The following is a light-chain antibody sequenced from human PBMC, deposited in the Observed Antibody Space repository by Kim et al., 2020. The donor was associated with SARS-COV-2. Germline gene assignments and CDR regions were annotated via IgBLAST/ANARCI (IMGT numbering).Light chain of an antibody. V-gene: IGKV1-8*01. CDR1: QGISSY. Sequence: AIRITQSPSSLSASTGDRVTITCRASQGISSYLAWYQQKPGKAPKLLIYAASTLQSGVPSRFSGSGSGTDFTLTISCLQSEDFATYYCQQYYSFLTFGGGTKVDIK. CDR2: AAS. CDR3: QQYYSFLT. J-gene: IGKJ4*01.